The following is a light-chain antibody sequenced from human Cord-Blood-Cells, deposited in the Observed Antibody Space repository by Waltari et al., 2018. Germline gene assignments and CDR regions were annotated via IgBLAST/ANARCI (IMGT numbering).Light chain of an antibody. CDR1: SSNIGSNT. J-gene: IGLJ1*01. CDR3: AAWDDSLNGYV. Sequence: QSVLTPPPSASGTPGQRVTISCSGSSSNIGSNTVNWYQQLPGTAPKLLIYRNNQRPSGVPDRFSGSKSGTSASLAISGLQAEDEADYYCAAWDDSLNGYVFGTGTKVTVL. CDR2: RNN. V-gene: IGLV1-44*01.